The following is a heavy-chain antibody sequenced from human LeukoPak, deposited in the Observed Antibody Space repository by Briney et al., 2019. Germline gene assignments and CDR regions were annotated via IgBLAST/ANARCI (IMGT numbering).Heavy chain of an antibody. V-gene: IGHV4-59*02. CDR1: GRSVSSYY. CDR3: ARGDTAMVR. CDR2: IYYSGST. Sequence: SETLSLTCTVSGRSVSSYYWSWIRQPPGKGLEWIGYIYYSGSTNYNPSLKSRVTISVDTSKNQFSLKLSSVTAADTAVYYCARGDTAMVRWGQGTLVTVSS. D-gene: IGHD5-18*01. J-gene: IGHJ4*02.